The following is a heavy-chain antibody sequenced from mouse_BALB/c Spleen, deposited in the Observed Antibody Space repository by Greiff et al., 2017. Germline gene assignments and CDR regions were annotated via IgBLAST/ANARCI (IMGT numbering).Heavy chain of an antibody. J-gene: IGHJ2*01. Sequence: EVQVVESGGGLVQPGGSRKLSCAASGFTFSSFGMHWVRQAPEKGLEWVAYISSGSSTIYYADTVKGRFTISRDNPKNTLFLQMTSLRSEDTAMYYCARWYGNYPYYFDYWGQGTTLTVSS. CDR1: GFTFSSFG. CDR3: ARWYGNYPYYFDY. D-gene: IGHD2-10*02. CDR2: ISSGSSTI. V-gene: IGHV5-17*02.